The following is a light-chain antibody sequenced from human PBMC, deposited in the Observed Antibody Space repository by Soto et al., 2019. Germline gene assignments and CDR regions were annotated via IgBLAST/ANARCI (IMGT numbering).Light chain of an antibody. J-gene: IGKJ1*01. CDR3: QQYNSYWT. CDR1: QSISSW. CDR2: KAS. Sequence: DIQITQSPSSLSASVGDRVTITFRASQSISSWLAWYQQKPGKAPKLLIYKASSLESGVPSRLSGSGSGTEFTLTISSLQPDDFATYYCQQYNSYWTFGQGAKVDIK. V-gene: IGKV1-5*03.